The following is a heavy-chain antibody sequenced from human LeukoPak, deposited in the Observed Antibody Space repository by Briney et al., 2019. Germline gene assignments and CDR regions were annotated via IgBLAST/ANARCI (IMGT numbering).Heavy chain of an antibody. D-gene: IGHD3-16*02. CDR1: GGSLSSSSYY. J-gene: IGHJ4*02. CDR2: IYYSGST. CDR3: ARTGLFDYVWGSYQPFDY. V-gene: IGHV4-39*01. Sequence: SETLSLTCTVSGGSLSSSSYYWGWLRQPPGTGLEWIGSIYYSGSTYYNPSLKSRVTISVDTSKNQFSLKLSSVTAADTAVYYCARTGLFDYVWGSYQPFDYWGQGTLVTVSS.